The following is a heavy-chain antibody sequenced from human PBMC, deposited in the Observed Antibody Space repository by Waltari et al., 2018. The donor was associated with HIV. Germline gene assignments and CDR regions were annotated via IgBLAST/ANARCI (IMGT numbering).Heavy chain of an antibody. Sequence: EVQLVESGGGLIQPGGSLRLACAAYGFAVIKHYMSWVRQAPGKGLELVSLIYSNATTYYADSVKGRFTISRDNSKNTLYLQMNSLRADDTAVYFCATVLVRTSWVITTAPFDYWGQGTLVTVSS. V-gene: IGHV3-53*01. CDR1: GFAVIKHY. D-gene: IGHD3-22*01. CDR2: IYSNATT. J-gene: IGHJ4*02. CDR3: ATVLVRTSWVITTAPFDY.